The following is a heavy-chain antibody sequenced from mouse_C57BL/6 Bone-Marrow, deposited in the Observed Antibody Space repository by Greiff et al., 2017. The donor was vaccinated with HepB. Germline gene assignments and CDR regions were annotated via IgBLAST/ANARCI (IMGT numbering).Heavy chain of an antibody. J-gene: IGHJ2*01. CDR3: ARFITTVVAGSYFDY. CDR1: GFTFSDYY. V-gene: IGHV5-16*01. CDR2: INYDGSST. Sequence: DVQLVESEGGLVQPGSSMKLSCTASGFTFSDYYMAWVRQVPEKGLEWVANINYDGSSTYYLDSLKSRFIISRDNAKNILYLQMSSLKSEDTATYYCARFITTVVAGSYFDYWGQGTTLTVSS. D-gene: IGHD1-1*01.